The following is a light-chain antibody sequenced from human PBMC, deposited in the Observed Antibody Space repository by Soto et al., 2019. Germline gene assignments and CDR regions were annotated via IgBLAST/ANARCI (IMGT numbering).Light chain of an antibody. J-gene: IGKJ5*01. Sequence: ETVLTQSPGTLSLSPGERATLSCRASQSVGSYLAWYQQKPGQAPRLLIYDASNRATGIPARFSGSGSGTDFTLTISSLEPEDFAVYYCQQRSNWPITFGQGTRLEIK. V-gene: IGKV3-11*01. CDR2: DAS. CDR3: QQRSNWPIT. CDR1: QSVGSY.